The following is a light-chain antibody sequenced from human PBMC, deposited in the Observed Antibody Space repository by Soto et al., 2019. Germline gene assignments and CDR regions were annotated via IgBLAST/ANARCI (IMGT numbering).Light chain of an antibody. V-gene: IGLV2-8*01. Sequence: QSALTQPPSAAGSPGQSGTISCTGTSNDVGAYKYVSWYQQHPGKAPKLMIFDVSKRPSGVPDRFSGSKSGNTASLTVAGLQAEDDADYYCSSYAGANSVIFGGGTKLTVL. CDR1: SNDVGAYKY. CDR2: DVS. CDR3: SSYAGANSVI. J-gene: IGLJ2*01.